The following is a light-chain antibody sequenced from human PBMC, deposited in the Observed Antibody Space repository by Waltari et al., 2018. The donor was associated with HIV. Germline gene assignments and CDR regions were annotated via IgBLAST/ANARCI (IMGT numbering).Light chain of an antibody. Sequence: DIQMTQSPSSVSASVGDRVTITCRASQGISSWLAWYQQKPGKAPNLLIYGASNLQSGVPSKVSGSESETDFTLTISTLQPEDFATYYCQQAHSFPLTVGGVTKVEIK. CDR1: QGISSW. J-gene: IGKJ4*01. CDR2: GAS. V-gene: IGKV1-12*01. CDR3: QQAHSFPLT.